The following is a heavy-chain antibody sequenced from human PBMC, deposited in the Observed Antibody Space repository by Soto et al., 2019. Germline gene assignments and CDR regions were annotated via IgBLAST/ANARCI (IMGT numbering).Heavy chain of an antibody. J-gene: IGHJ4*02. Sequence: SETLSITCTVSGGSISNYYWSWIRQPTGKGLEWIGYIHYSGNTKYNPSLKSRVTISSDTSKDQFSLKLTSMTAADTAVYYCARGHYDFWSGYFATIDFWGQGTLVTVSS. CDR3: ARGHYDFWSGYFATIDF. CDR2: IHYSGNT. D-gene: IGHD3-3*01. V-gene: IGHV4-59*08. CDR1: GGSISNYY.